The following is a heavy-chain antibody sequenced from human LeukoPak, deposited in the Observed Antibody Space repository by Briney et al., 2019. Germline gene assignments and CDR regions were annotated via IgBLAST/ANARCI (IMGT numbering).Heavy chain of an antibody. CDR1: GFTFRKYW. D-gene: IGHD1-1*01. Sequence: GGSLRLSCAASGFTFRKYWMSWVRQAPGKGLEWVANIKEDGSREYYVDSAKGRFTISRDNAKNSLYLQMDNLSAQDTAFYYCATHSEYKSDIWGQGTLVTVSS. CDR3: ATHSEYKSDI. CDR2: IKEDGSRE. V-gene: IGHV3-7*01. J-gene: IGHJ4*02.